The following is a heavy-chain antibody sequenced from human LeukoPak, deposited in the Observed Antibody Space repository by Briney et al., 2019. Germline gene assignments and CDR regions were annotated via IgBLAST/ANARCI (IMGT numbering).Heavy chain of an antibody. CDR2: INTSSSTI. Sequence: PGGSLRLSCVASGFTFSNYSMNWVRQAPGKGLEWLSYINTSSSTIYYADSVKGRFTTSRDNAKNSLYLQMNNLRAEDTALYYCTRSLYWGRGTLVTVSS. V-gene: IGHV3-48*04. J-gene: IGHJ4*02. CDR3: TRSLY. CDR1: GFTFSNYS.